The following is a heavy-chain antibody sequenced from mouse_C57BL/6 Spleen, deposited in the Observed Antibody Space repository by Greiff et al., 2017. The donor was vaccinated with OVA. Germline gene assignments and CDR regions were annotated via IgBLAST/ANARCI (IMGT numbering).Heavy chain of an antibody. CDR3: ARRGDYDSERMDY. V-gene: IGHV1-61*01. Sequence: QVQLQQPGAELVRPGSSVKLSCKASGYTFTSYWMDWVKQRPGQGLEWIGNIYPSDSETHYNQKFKDKATLTVDKSSSTAYMQLSSLTSEDSAVYYCARRGDYDSERMDYWGQGTSVTVSS. CDR1: GYTFTSYW. J-gene: IGHJ4*01. CDR2: IYPSDSET. D-gene: IGHD2-4*01.